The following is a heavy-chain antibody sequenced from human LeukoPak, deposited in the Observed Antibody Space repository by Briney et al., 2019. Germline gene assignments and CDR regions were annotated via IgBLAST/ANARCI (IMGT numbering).Heavy chain of an antibody. CDR1: GYTFTGYY. D-gene: IGHD3-16*01. V-gene: IGHV1-18*04. J-gene: IGHJ4*02. Sequence: ASVKVSCKASGYTFTGYYMHWVRQAPGQGLEWMGWISAYNGNTNYAQKLQGRVTMTTDTSTSTAYMELRSLRSDDTAVYYCARVGREVSTDYWGQGTLVTVSS. CDR2: ISAYNGNT. CDR3: ARVGREVSTDY.